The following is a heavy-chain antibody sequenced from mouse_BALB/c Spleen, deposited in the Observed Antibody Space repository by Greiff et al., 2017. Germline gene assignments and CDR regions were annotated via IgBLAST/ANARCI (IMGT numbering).Heavy chain of an antibody. CDR1: GYTFTNYW. J-gene: IGHJ2*01. CDR2: IYPGGGYT. V-gene: IGHV1-63*02. CDR3: AREKPNLDY. Sequence: QVHVKQSGAELVRPGTSVKISCKASGYTFTNYWLGWVKQRPGHGLEWIGDIYPGGGYTNYNEKFKGKATLTADTSSSTAYMQLSSLTSEDSAVYFCAREKPNLDYWGQGTTLTVSS.